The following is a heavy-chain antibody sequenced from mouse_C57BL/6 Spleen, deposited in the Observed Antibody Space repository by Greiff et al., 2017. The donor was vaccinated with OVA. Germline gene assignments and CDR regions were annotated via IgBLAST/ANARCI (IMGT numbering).Heavy chain of an antibody. V-gene: IGHV1-50*01. CDR3: ARGYGSSYWYFDV. Sequence: VQLQQPGAELVKPGASVKLSCKASGYTFTSYWMQWVKQRPGQGLEWIGEIDPSDSYTNYNQKFKGQATLTVATSSSTAYMQHSSLTSEDSAVYYCARGYGSSYWYFDVWGTGTTVTVSS. CDR2: IDPSDSYT. D-gene: IGHD1-1*01. CDR1: GYTFTSYW. J-gene: IGHJ1*03.